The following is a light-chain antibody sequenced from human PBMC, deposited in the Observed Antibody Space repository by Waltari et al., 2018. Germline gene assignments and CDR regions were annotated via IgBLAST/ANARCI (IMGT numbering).Light chain of an antibody. CDR3: QVWDSSSDPVI. CDR1: NIGTKS. J-gene: IGLJ2*01. Sequence: SYVLTQTPSVSVAPRKTARITCGGDNIGTKSVHWYQQKPGQAPVLVIYDDRDRASGIPERSSGSNSGNTATLTISRVEAGDEADYYCQVWDSSSDPVIFGGGTKLPVL. CDR2: DDR. V-gene: IGLV3-21*04.